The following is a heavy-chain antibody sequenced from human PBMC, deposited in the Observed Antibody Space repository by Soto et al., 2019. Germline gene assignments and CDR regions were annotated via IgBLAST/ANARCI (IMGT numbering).Heavy chain of an antibody. V-gene: IGHV1-69*13. CDR1: GGTFSSYA. CDR3: ARGGEYCSGGSCYSAEYFQH. Sequence: GASVKVSCKASGGTFSSYAISWVRQAPGQGLEWMGGIIPIFGTANYAQKFQGRVTITADESTSTAYMELSSLRSEDTAVYYCARGGEYCSGGSCYSAEYFQHWGQGTLVTVSS. D-gene: IGHD2-15*01. J-gene: IGHJ1*01. CDR2: IIPIFGTA.